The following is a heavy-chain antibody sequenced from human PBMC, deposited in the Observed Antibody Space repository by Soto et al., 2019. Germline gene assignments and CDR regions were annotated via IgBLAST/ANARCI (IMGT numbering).Heavy chain of an antibody. CDR3: ARGPHGTYYDFWSGYYSDTRGFDP. J-gene: IGHJ5*02. CDR2: INHSGST. CDR1: GGSFSGYY. V-gene: IGHV4-34*01. Sequence: SETLSLTCAVYGGSFSGYYWSWIRQPPGKGLEWIGEINHSGSTNYNPSLKSRVTISVDTSKNQFSLKLSSVTAADTAVYYCARGPHGTYYDFWSGYYSDTRGFDPWGQGTLVTVSS. D-gene: IGHD3-3*01.